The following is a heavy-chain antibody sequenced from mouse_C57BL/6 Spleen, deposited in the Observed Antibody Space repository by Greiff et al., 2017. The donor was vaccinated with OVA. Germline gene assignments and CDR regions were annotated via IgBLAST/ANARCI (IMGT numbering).Heavy chain of an antibody. D-gene: IGHD3-3*01. CDR1: GFNITDYY. CDR2: IDPEDGET. J-gene: IGHJ2*01. Sequence: EVKLQESGAELVKPGASVKLSCTASGFNITDYYMHWVKQRTEQGLEWIGRIDPEDGETKYAPKFQGKATITADTSSNTAYLQLSSLTSEDTAVYYCARRADDWGQGTTLTVSS. CDR3: ARRADD. V-gene: IGHV14-2*01.